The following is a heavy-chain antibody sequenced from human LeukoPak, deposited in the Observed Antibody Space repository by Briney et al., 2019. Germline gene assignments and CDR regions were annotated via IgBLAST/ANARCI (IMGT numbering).Heavy chain of an antibody. Sequence: GGSLRLSCAASGFTFSSYGMHWVRQAPGKGLEWVAVIYSGGSTYYADSVKGRFTISRDNSKNTLYLQMNSLRAEDTAVYYCGVLSGYYSFDNWGQGTLVTVSS. J-gene: IGHJ4*02. CDR3: GVLSGYYSFDN. V-gene: IGHV3-NL1*01. D-gene: IGHD3-22*01. CDR2: IYSGGST. CDR1: GFTFSSYG.